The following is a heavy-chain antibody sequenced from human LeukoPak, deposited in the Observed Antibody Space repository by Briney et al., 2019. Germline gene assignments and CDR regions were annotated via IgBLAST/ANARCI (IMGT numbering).Heavy chain of an antibody. CDR3: ARGREVGYLKRLDAFDI. V-gene: IGHV4-38-2*02. CDR2: IYHSGST. D-gene: IGHD3-16*02. Sequence: PSETLSLTCTVSGYSISSGYYWGWIRQPPGKGLEWIGSIYHSGSTYYNPSLKSRVTISVDTSKNQFSLKLSSVTAADTAVYYCARGREVGYLKRLDAFDIWGQGTMVTVSS. J-gene: IGHJ3*02. CDR1: GYSISSGYY.